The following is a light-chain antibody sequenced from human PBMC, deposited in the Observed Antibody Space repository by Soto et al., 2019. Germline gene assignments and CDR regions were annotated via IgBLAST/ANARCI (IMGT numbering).Light chain of an antibody. J-gene: IGKJ5*01. CDR1: QNIHTN. CDR2: GAS. Sequence: EIVMTQSPATLSVSPGERATLACRAGQNIHTNLAWDQQKPGHAPRLLFDGASTGATGLHARFSGSGSGTELTLTINSMQAEDCAVSYCQKDYNWPRTFGQGTRLEIQ. CDR3: QKDYNWPRT. V-gene: IGKV3-15*01.